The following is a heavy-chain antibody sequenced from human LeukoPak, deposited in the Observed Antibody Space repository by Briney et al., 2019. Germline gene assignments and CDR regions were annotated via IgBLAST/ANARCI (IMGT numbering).Heavy chain of an antibody. CDR1: GFTFSSYS. D-gene: IGHD2-2*02. J-gene: IGHJ4*02. Sequence: PGGSLRLSYAASGFTFSSYSMNWVRQAPGKGLEWVSSISSSSSYIYYADSVKGRFTISRDNSKNTLYLQMNSLRAEDTAVYYCAKDSSVVPAAIVSPLFDYWGQGTLVTVSS. CDR2: ISSSSSYI. CDR3: AKDSSVVPAAIVSPLFDY. V-gene: IGHV3-21*01.